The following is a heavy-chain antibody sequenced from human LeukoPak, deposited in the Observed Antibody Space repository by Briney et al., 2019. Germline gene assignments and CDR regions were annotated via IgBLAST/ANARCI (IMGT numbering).Heavy chain of an antibody. CDR3: ARGRGYFDY. D-gene: IGHD3-10*01. CDR2: MSSGGSI. J-gene: IGHJ4*02. V-gene: IGHV4-61*02. CDR1: SGSISSGPLY. Sequence: SETLSLTRTVSSGSISSGPLYWSSIRQPAGRGLEWIGRMSSGGSIGYNRSLKSRVTMSLDTSRNQFSLKLSSVTAADTAVYYCARGRGYFDYWGQGTLVTVS.